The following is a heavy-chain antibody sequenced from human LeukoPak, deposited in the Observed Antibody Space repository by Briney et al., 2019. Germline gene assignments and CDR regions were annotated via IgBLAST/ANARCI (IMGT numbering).Heavy chain of an antibody. D-gene: IGHD2-2*01. CDR3: AKDRGNIVVVVPQGHKPYYFDY. J-gene: IGHJ4*02. CDR2: ISGSGGTT. CDR1: GFNFSSYA. Sequence: GGSLRLSCAGSGFNFSSYAMSWVRQAPGKGLEWVSIISGSGGTTYYADSVRGRFTISRDNSKNTVHLQMNSLRAEDTVVYYCAKDRGNIVVVVPQGHKPYYFDYWGQGTLVTVSS. V-gene: IGHV3-23*01.